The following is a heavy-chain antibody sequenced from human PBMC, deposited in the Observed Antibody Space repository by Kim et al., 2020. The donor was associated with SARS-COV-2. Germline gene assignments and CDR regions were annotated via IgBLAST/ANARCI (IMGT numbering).Heavy chain of an antibody. Sequence: SETLSLTCTVSGGSISNFYWSWIRQPPGKGLEWIGYIYYSGSTHYNPSLETRVTISVDTSKRQFSLKLNSVTAADTAVYYCARGGGSWSYFDYWGQGTLVTVSS. CDR2: IYYSGST. J-gene: IGHJ4*02. CDR1: GGSISNFY. V-gene: IGHV4-59*01. D-gene: IGHD6-13*01. CDR3: ARGGGSWSYFDY.